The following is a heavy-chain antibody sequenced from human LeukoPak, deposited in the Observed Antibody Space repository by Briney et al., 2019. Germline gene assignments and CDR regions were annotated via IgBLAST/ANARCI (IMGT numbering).Heavy chain of an antibody. Sequence: KASETLSLTCTVSGGSISSYYWSWIRQPPGKGLEWIGEINHTGSTNYNPSLKSRVTISVDTSKNQFSLRLSFVTAADTAVYYCAGYCGGDCYRGYGLDVWGQGTTVTVSS. J-gene: IGHJ6*02. CDR2: INHTGST. CDR3: AGYCGGDCYRGYGLDV. CDR1: GGSISSYY. D-gene: IGHD2-21*02. V-gene: IGHV4-34*01.